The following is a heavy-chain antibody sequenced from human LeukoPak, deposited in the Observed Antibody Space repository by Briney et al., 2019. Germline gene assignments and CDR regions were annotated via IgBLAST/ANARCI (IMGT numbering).Heavy chain of an antibody. D-gene: IGHD3-10*01. CDR1: GGSISSYY. CDR2: ILASGIT. CDR3: ARDRGFTTARGVPPWFDP. Sequence: SETLSLTCTVSGGSISSYYWSWIRQPAGKGLEWIGRILASGITSYNPSLEGRLTISVDTAKNQFSLKLTSVTVADTAVYYCARDRGFTTARGVPPWFDPWGQGTLVTVSS. V-gene: IGHV4-4*07. J-gene: IGHJ5*02.